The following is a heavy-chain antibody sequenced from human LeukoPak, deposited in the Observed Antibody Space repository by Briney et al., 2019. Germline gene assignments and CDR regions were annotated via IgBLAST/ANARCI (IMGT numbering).Heavy chain of an antibody. V-gene: IGHV1-46*01. CDR3: AREDSRDGYNRDAFDI. D-gene: IGHD5-24*01. Sequence: ASVKVSCKASGYTFTSYYMHWVRQAPGQGLEWMGIINPSGGSTSYAQKFQGRVTMTRDMSTSTVYMEPSSLRSEDTAVYYCAREDSRDGYNRDAFDIWGQGTMVTVSS. CDR2: INPSGGST. J-gene: IGHJ3*02. CDR1: GYTFTSYY.